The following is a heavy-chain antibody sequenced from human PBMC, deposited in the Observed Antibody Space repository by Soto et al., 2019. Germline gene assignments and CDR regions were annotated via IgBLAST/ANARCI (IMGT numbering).Heavy chain of an antibody. V-gene: IGHV3-23*01. J-gene: IGHJ4*02. CDR2: ISGSGGST. CDR1: GFTFSSYA. CDR3: AKDHPHSSSWYERDDY. Sequence: GGSLRLSCAASGFTFSSYAMSWVRQAPGKGLEWVSAISGSGGSTYYADSVKGRLTISRDNSKNTLYLQMNSLRAEDTAVYYCAKDHPHSSSWYERDDYWGQGTLVTVSS. D-gene: IGHD6-13*01.